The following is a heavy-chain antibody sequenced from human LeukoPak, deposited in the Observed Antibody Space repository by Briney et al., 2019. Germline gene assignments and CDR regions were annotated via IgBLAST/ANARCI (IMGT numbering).Heavy chain of an antibody. D-gene: IGHD1-26*01. CDR2: ISGSGGST. Sequence: GALRLSCAASGFTFINYAVTWVRQAPGKGLEWVSVISGSGGSTYYADSVKGRFTISRDNSKNTLYLQMNSLRAEDTAVYYWAKGSPYRGSLVDYWGQETLVTVSS. CDR3: AKGSPYRGSLVDY. V-gene: IGHV3-23*01. J-gene: IGHJ4*02. CDR1: GFTFINYA.